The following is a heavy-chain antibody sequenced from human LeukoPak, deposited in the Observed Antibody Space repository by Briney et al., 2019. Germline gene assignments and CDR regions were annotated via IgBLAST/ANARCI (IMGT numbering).Heavy chain of an antibody. V-gene: IGHV3-21*01. CDR3: ARIPASENMVYFDY. D-gene: IGHD2/OR15-2a*01. CDR1: GFTFSTYI. J-gene: IGHJ4*02. CDR2: ISSSSRYI. Sequence: GGSLRLSCVASGFTFSTYIMNWVRQAPGKGLEWVSSISSSSRYIYYADSVKGRFTVSRDNAKNSLYLQVNSLRAEDSAVYYCARIPASENMVYFDYWGQGTLVIVSS.